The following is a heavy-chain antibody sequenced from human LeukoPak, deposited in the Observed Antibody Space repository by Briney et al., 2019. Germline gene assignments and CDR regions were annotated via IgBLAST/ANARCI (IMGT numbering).Heavy chain of an antibody. CDR2: ITGSGDST. Sequence: GGSLRLSCTASGFTFSSYAMSWVRQAPGKGLDWVSAITGSGDSTYYADSVKGRFTISRDNSKSTLYLQMNNVRAEDTALYYCAKDRVPRYSGYGLSDDWGQGTLVTVSS. D-gene: IGHD5-12*01. J-gene: IGHJ4*02. CDR1: GFTFSSYA. V-gene: IGHV3-23*01. CDR3: AKDRVPRYSGYGLSDD.